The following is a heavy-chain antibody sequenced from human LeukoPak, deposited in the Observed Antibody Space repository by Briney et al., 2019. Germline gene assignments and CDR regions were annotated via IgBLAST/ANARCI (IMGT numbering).Heavy chain of an antibody. CDR3: ARGSSTYYYDTDWFDP. D-gene: IGHD3-22*01. V-gene: IGHV1-2*02. J-gene: IGHJ5*02. CDR2: INPNSGGT. CDR1: GYTFTGYY. Sequence: GASVKVSCKASGYTFTGYYMHWVRQAPGQGLEWMGWINPNSGGTNYAQKFQGRVTMTRDTSISTAYMELSRLRSDDTAVYYCARGSSTYYYDTDWFDPWGQGTLVTVSS.